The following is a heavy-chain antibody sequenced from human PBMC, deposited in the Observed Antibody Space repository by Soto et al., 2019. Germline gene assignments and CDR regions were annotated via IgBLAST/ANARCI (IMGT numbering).Heavy chain of an antibody. CDR2: ISTTRNYT. V-gene: IGHV3-11*06. Sequence: GGSLRLSCTVSGFPFSDHFMALVRQAPGKGLEWVSDISTTRNYTKYADSVKGRFSMSRDNARNSVYLQMNRLRADDTAVYYCARVSRDYYFYYFDYWGQGALVTVSS. D-gene: IGHD3-3*01. J-gene: IGHJ4*02. CDR1: GFPFSDHF. CDR3: ARVSRDYYFYYFDY.